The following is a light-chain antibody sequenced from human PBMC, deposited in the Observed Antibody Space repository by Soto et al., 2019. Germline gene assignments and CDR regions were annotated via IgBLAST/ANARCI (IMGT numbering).Light chain of an antibody. CDR3: QQYNNWQLT. J-gene: IGKJ4*01. CDR2: ATS. Sequence: EIVMTQSPATLSVSPGERATLSCRASHRVSSYLAWYQQKPGQAPRLLIYATSTRATGIPARFSGSGSGTEFTLTISSLQSEDFAVYYCQQYNNWQLTFGGGTKVDI. V-gene: IGKV3-15*01. CDR1: HRVSSY.